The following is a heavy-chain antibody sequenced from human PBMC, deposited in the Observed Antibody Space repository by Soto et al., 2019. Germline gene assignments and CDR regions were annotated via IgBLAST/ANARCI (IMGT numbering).Heavy chain of an antibody. Sequence: VASVKVSCKASGYTFTSYGISWVRQAPGQGLEWMGWISAYNGNTNYAQKLQGRVTMTTDTSTSTAYMELRSLRSDDTAVYYCARESASYYYDSSGYQYWGQGTLVTVSS. CDR1: GYTFTSYG. J-gene: IGHJ4*02. D-gene: IGHD3-22*01. CDR2: ISAYNGNT. CDR3: ARESASYYYDSSGYQY. V-gene: IGHV1-18*01.